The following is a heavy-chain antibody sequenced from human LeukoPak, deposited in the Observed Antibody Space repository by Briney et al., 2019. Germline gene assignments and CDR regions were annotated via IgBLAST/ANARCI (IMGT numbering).Heavy chain of an antibody. CDR2: IYYSGST. CDR1: GGSISSGGDY. CDR3: ARGPRITIFGVVTGGHFDY. D-gene: IGHD3-3*01. J-gene: IGHJ4*02. Sequence: SQTLSLTCTVSGGSISSGGDYWSWIRQHPGKGLEWIGYIYYSGSTYYNPSLKSRVTISVDTSKNQFSLKLSSVTAADTAVYYCARGPRITIFGVVTGGHFDYWGQGTLVTVSS. V-gene: IGHV4-31*03.